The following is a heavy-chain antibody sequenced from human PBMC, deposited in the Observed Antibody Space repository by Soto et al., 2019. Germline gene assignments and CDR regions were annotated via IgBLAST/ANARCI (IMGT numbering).Heavy chain of an antibody. J-gene: IGHJ6*04. CDR3: ARARDSAYGMDV. V-gene: IGHV2-70*04. CDR2: IDWDDDK. D-gene: IGHD2-15*01. CDR1: GFSLSTIGVR. Sequence: ASGPTLVNPTHTLTLTCTFSGFSLSTIGVRVNWIRQPPGKALEWLARIDWDDDKFYSTSLKTRLTISKDTSKNQVVLTMTNMDPVDTATYYCARARDSAYGMDVWGKGITAPVSS.